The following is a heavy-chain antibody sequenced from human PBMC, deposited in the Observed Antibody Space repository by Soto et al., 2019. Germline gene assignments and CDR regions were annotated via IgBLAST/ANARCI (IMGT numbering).Heavy chain of an antibody. CDR3: ARREGYGDPLYFGY. CDR2: IYYSGST. CDR1: GGSIRSVCYY. D-gene: IGHD4-17*01. V-gene: IGHV4-31*03. J-gene: IGHJ4*02. Sequence: SETLSLTCTVYGGSIRSVCYYWSWIRHHPGKGLEWIGYIYYSGSTYYNPSLKSRVTISVDTSKNQFSLKLSSVTAADTAVYYGARREGYGDPLYFGYWGQGTLVTVSS.